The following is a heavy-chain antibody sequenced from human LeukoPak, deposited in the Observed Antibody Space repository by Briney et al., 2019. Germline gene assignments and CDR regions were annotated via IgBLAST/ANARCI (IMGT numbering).Heavy chain of an antibody. J-gene: IGHJ4*02. CDR3: ATSWFGDYYFDY. CDR2: ISWNSGSI. CDR1: GFTFDDYA. Sequence: GRSLRLSCAASGFTFDDYAMHWVRQVPGKGLEWVSGISWNSGSISYADSVKGRFTISRDNAKNSLYLQMNSLRAEDTAVYYCATSWFGDYYFDYWGQGTLVTVSS. V-gene: IGHV3-9*01. D-gene: IGHD3-10*01.